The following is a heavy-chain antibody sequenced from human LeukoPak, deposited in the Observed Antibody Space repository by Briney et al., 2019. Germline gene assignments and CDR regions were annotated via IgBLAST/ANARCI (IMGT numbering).Heavy chain of an antibody. CDR1: GGSISSGGYY. CDR2: IYYSGST. Sequence: SQTLSLTCTVSGGSISSGGYYWSWIRQHPGKGLEWIGYIYYSGSTYYNPSLKSRVTISVDTSKNQFSLKLSSVTAADTAVYYRARDLDGYTGMDVWGQGTTVTVSS. CDR3: ARDLDGYTGMDV. V-gene: IGHV4-31*03. D-gene: IGHD5-24*01. J-gene: IGHJ6*02.